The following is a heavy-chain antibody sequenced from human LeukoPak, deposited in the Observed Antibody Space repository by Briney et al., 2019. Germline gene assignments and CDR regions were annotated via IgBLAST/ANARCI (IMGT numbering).Heavy chain of an antibody. Sequence: GRSLRLSCAASGFTFSSYGMHWVRQAPGKGLEWVAVISYDGSNKYYADSVKGRFTIFRDNSKNTLYLQMNSLRAEDTAVYYCAKWDSWIDYWGQGTLVTVSS. CDR1: GFTFSSYG. D-gene: IGHD1-26*01. J-gene: IGHJ4*02. CDR3: AKWDSWIDY. V-gene: IGHV3-30*18. CDR2: ISYDGSNK.